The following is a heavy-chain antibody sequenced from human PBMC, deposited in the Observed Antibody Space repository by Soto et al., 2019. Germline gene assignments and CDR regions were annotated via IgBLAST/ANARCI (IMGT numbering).Heavy chain of an antibody. Sequence: PSETLSLTCTVSGCSISSYDWSWIRQPPGKGLEWIGYIYYSGSTNYNPSLKSRVTISVDTSKNQFSLKLSSVTAADTAVYYCARSDSFYFDYWGQGTLVTVSS. CDR1: GCSISSYD. J-gene: IGHJ4*02. D-gene: IGHD2-15*01. V-gene: IGHV4-59*01. CDR2: IYYSGST. CDR3: ARSDSFYFDY.